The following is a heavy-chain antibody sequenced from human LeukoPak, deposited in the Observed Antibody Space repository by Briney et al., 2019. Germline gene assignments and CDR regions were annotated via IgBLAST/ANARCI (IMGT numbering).Heavy chain of an antibody. CDR3: AKDLGDIVVVPAAGLDY. CDR2: ISGSGGST. V-gene: IGHV3-23*01. D-gene: IGHD2-2*01. Sequence: GGSLRLSCAASGFTFSSYAMSWVRQAPGKGLEWVSAISGSGGSTYYADSVKGRFTISRDNSKNTLYLQMNSLRAEDTAVYYCAKDLGDIVVVPAAGLDYWGQGTLVTVSS. J-gene: IGHJ4*02. CDR1: GFTFSSYA.